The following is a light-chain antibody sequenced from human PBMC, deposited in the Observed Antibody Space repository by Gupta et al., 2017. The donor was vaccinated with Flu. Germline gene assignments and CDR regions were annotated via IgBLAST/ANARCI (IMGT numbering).Light chain of an antibody. Sequence: EIVLTQSPGTLSLSPGEGATLSCRASETISSNYLNWYQQKPGQAPRLLIYGASSRATGIPDRFSGSGSGTDFTLTSSRLEPEDFAVYYGRQVGDHQIFGQGTKLEI. V-gene: IGKV3-20*01. CDR2: GAS. CDR3: RQVGDHQI. J-gene: IGKJ2*01. CDR1: ETISSNY.